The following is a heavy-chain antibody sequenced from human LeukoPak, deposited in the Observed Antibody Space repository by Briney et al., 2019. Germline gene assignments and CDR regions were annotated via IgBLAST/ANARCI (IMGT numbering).Heavy chain of an antibody. CDR2: IFWNVDQ. D-gene: IGHD3-10*01. J-gene: IGHJ4*02. CDR1: GFSLGSSGVG. Sequence: SGPTLVKPTQTLTLTCTFSGFSLGSSGVGMAWIRQPPGMALEWITLIFWNVDQRYSPSLKNTITTTKVTFKSQMVLTVTNMGPVDTATYYCAHYFFVSGSSFDYWGQGTLVTVS. V-gene: IGHV2-5*01. CDR3: AHYFFVSGSSFDY.